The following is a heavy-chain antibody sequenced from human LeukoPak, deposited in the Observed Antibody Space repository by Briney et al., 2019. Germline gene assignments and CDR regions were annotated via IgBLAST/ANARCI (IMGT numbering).Heavy chain of an antibody. D-gene: IGHD1-14*01. CDR3: AADVPSPLAQIDH. CDR2: IRADGTT. J-gene: IGHJ4*02. V-gene: IGHV3-15*01. CDR1: GFTFSNAW. Sequence: GGSLRLSCAASGFTFSNAWMSWVRQAPGKGLEWVARIRADGTTDYAPPVKGRFTISRDDSMNTLSLQMDSLKTGDTAVYYCAADVPSPLAQIDHWGQGNPVTVS.